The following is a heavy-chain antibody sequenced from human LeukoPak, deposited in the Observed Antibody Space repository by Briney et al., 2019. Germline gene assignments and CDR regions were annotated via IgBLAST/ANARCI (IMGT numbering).Heavy chain of an antibody. CDR2: ISAYNGNT. D-gene: IGHD1-26*01. CDR1: GYTLLSYG. Sequence: GASVKVSCMASGYTLLSYGISWVRQAPGQGLEWMGWISAYNGNTYYAQKFQGRVTITADESTSTAYMELSSLRSEDTAVYYCARYITLGATYQHFDYWGQGTLVTVSS. CDR3: ARYITLGATYQHFDY. V-gene: IGHV1-18*01. J-gene: IGHJ4*02.